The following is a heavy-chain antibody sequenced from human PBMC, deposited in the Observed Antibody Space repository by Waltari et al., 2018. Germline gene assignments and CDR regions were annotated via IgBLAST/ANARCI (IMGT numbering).Heavy chain of an antibody. V-gene: IGHV3-74*01. D-gene: IGHD3-10*01. J-gene: IGHJ6*02. Sequence: EVQLVESGGGLVQPGGSLRLSCAASGFTFSSYWMHWVRQAPGKGLVWVSRINSDGRSTSYADSVKGRFTISRDNAKNTLYLQMNSLRAEDTAVYYCAIFRGPDDMVQGVNGMDVWGQGTTVTVSS. CDR3: AIFRGPDDMVQGVNGMDV. CDR1: GFTFSSYW. CDR2: INSDGRST.